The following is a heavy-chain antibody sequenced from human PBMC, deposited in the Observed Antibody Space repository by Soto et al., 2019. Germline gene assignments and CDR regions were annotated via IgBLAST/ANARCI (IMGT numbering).Heavy chain of an antibody. CDR1: GFTFSSYG. Sequence: PGGSLRLSCAASGFTFSSYGMHWVRQAPGKGLEWVAVIWDDGSNKYYADSVKGRFTISRDNSKNTLYLQMNSLRAEDTAVYYCAKDQGSSWYEIDYWGQGTLVTVSS. V-gene: IGHV3-33*06. CDR3: AKDQGSSWYEIDY. D-gene: IGHD6-13*01. CDR2: IWDDGSNK. J-gene: IGHJ4*02.